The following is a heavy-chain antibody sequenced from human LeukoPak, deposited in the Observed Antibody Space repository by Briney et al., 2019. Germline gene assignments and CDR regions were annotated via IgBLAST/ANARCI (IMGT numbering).Heavy chain of an antibody. CDR1: GFTFSSYA. CDR2: ISYDGSNK. D-gene: IGHD3-10*01. Sequence: GGSLRLSCAASGFTFSSYAMHWVRRAPGKGLEWVAVISYDGSNKYYADSVKGRFTISRDNSKNTLYLQMNSLRAEDTAVYYCARESLITMVRGAKGSEYFQHWGRGTLVTVSS. CDR3: ARESLITMVRGAKGSEYFQH. V-gene: IGHV3-30*04. J-gene: IGHJ1*01.